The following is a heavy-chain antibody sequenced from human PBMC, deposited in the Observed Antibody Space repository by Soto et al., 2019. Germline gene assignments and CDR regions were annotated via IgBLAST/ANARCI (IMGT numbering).Heavy chain of an antibody. Sequence: GGSLRLSCAASGFTFNNYALHWVRQAPGKGLEWVAVISNDGSHKYYADSVKGRFTISRDDSKNTLYLQMNSLRADDTAIYHCARDQDTYSNYFVGVDYWGQGTLVTVSS. CDR2: ISNDGSHK. D-gene: IGHD4-4*01. CDR1: GFTFNNYA. J-gene: IGHJ4*02. V-gene: IGHV3-30*04. CDR3: ARDQDTYSNYFVGVDY.